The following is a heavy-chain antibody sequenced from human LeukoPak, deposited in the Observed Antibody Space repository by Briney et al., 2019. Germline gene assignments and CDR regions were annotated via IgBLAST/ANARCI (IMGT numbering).Heavy chain of an antibody. Sequence: ASVKVSCKVSGYTLTELSMHWVRQAPGKGLEWMGGFDPEDGETIYAQKFQGRVTMTEDTSTDTAYMELSSLRSEDTAVYYCATKYYYGSGSRNSDYWGQGTLVTVSS. D-gene: IGHD3-10*01. CDR2: FDPEDGET. CDR3: ATKYYYGSGSRNSDY. CDR1: GYTLTELS. V-gene: IGHV1-24*01. J-gene: IGHJ4*02.